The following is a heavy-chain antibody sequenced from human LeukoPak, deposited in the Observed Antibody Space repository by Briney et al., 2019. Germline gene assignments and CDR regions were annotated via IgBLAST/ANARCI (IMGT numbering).Heavy chain of an antibody. J-gene: IGHJ2*01. Sequence: PGGSLRLSCAASGFTFSSYGMHWVRQAPGKGLEWVAFIRYDGSNKYYADSVKGRFTISRDNSKNTLYLQMNSLRAEDTAVYYCAKDPRESIADWYFDLWGRGTLVTVSS. CDR1: GFTFSSYG. D-gene: IGHD6-6*01. V-gene: IGHV3-30*02. CDR3: AKDPRESIADWYFDL. CDR2: IRYDGSNK.